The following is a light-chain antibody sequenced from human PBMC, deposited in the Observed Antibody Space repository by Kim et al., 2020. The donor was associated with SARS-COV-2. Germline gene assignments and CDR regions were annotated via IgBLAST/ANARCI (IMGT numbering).Light chain of an antibody. CDR3: LLYYGGAQMV. V-gene: IGLV7-43*01. J-gene: IGLJ2*01. CDR1: TGAVTSGYS. Sequence: QAVVTQEPSLTVSPGGTVTLTCACSTGAVTSGYSPNWFQQKPGQAPRALIYSTSNKNSWTPARFSGSLLGGKAALTLSGVQPEDEAEYYCLLYYGGAQMVFGGGTQLTVL. CDR2: STS.